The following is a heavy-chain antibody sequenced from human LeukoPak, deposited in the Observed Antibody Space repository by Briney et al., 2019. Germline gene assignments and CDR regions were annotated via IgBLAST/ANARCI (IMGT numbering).Heavy chain of an antibody. CDR3: ARLTGITGAYFDY. J-gene: IGHJ4*02. Sequence: PSETLSLTCAVSGYSISNTYYWGWIRQPPGKGLEWIGSIYYSGSTYYNPSLKSRVTISVDTSKNQFSLKLSSVTAADTAVYYCARLTGITGAYFDYWGQGTLVTVSS. D-gene: IGHD1-20*01. CDR2: IYYSGST. CDR1: GYSISNTYY. V-gene: IGHV4-38-2*01.